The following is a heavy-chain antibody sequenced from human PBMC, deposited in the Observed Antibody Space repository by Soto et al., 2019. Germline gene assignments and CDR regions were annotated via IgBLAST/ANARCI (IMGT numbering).Heavy chain of an antibody. CDR3: ARIPSDSSGLYSYYYGMDV. V-gene: IGHV3-66*01. CDR1: GFTVSSNY. D-gene: IGHD3-22*01. Sequence: GGSLRLSCAASGFTVSSNYMSWVRQAPGKGLEWVSVIYSGGSTSYADSVKGTFTISRDNSKNTLYLQMNSLRAEDTAVYYCARIPSDSSGLYSYYYGMDVWGQGTSVTVSS. CDR2: IYSGGST. J-gene: IGHJ6*02.